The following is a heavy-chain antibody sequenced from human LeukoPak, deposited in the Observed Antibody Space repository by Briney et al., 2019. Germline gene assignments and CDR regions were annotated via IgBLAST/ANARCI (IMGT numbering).Heavy chain of an antibody. V-gene: IGHV4-30-4*01. CDR1: GGSISSDNYY. J-gene: IGHJ5*02. CDR2: IYHSGST. D-gene: IGHD3-10*01. CDR3: ARHGWFGELLYGWFDP. Sequence: PSETLSLTCAVSGGSISSDNYYWSWIRQPPGKGLEWIGYIYHSGSTYCSPSLKSRVSISVDTSKNQFSLKLSSVTAADTAVYYCARHGWFGELLYGWFDPWGQGTLVTVSS.